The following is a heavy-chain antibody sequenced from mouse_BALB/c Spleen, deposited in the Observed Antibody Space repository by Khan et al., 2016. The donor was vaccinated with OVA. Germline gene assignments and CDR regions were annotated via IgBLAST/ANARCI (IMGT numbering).Heavy chain of an antibody. CDR2: INPSNNYT. CDR3: LKWGAYHRSDGWFAY. J-gene: IGHJ3*01. CDR1: GYTFTSYT. V-gene: IGHV1-4*01. D-gene: IGHD2-14*01. Sequence: QVRLQQSGAELARPGASVKMSCKASGYTFTSYTMHWVRQRPGQAPEWIGHINPSNNYTNYNQNFKDKATLIVDKSSSKAYMQLSSLTSEDSAVYYCLKWGAYHRSDGWFAYWGQGTLVTVSA.